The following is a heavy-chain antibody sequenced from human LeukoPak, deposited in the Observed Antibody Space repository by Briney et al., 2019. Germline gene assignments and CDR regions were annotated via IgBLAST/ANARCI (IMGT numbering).Heavy chain of an antibody. CDR1: DDSVSNVSYY. J-gene: IGHJ6*03. CDR2: VYYSGST. V-gene: IGHV4-39*01. CDR3: ASLVRGGSFYYYMDV. D-gene: IGHD3-10*01. Sequence: PSQTLSLTCTVSDDSVSNVSYYWAWIRQPPGKGLEWIANVYYSGSTYYNPSLKSRVAISVDTSKNQFSLTLRSVTAADTGVYFCASLVRGGSFYYYMDVWGRGTSVTVSS.